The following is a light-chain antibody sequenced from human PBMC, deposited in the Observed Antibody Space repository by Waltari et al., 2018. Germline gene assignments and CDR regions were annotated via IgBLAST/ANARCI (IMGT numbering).Light chain of an antibody. CDR1: QSVSSSF. CDR3: QQYGSSLFT. CDR2: GAS. V-gene: IGKV3-20*01. Sequence: SLSPGERATLSCRASQSVSSSFLAWYQQKPGQAPRLLIYGASSRATGIPDRFSGSGSGTDFTLTISRLEPEDFAVYYCQQYGSSLFTFGGGTKVEIK. J-gene: IGKJ4*01.